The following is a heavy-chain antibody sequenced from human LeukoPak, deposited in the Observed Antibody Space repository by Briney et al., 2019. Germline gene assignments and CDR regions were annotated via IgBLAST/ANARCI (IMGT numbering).Heavy chain of an antibody. CDR3: ARDGYLGSSVFDY. Sequence: GGSLRLSCAASGFTFSSYSMNWVRQAPGKGLEWVSSISSSSSYIYYADSVKGRFTISRDNAKNSLYLQMNSLRAEDTAVYYCARDGYLGSSVFDYWGQGTLVTVSS. D-gene: IGHD3-16*01. V-gene: IGHV3-21*01. J-gene: IGHJ4*02. CDR2: ISSSSSYI. CDR1: GFTFSSYS.